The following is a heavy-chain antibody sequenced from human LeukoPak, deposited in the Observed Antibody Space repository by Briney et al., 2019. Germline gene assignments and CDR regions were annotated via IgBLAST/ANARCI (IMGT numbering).Heavy chain of an antibody. CDR1: GFTFSSYS. CDR3: ATHGNSY. CDR2: IGSDSRIT. Sequence: TGGSLRLPCAASGFTFSSYSMNWVRQAPGTGLEWLSYIGSDSRITYYADSVRGRFTISRDNAKNSLYLQMNSLRAEDTAVYYCATHGNSYWGQGTLVTVSS. J-gene: IGHJ4*02. D-gene: IGHD4-23*01. V-gene: IGHV3-48*04.